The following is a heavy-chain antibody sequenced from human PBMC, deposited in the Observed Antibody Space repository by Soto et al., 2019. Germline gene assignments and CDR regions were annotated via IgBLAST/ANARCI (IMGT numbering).Heavy chain of an antibody. V-gene: IGHV3-33*01. D-gene: IGHD3-16*01. CDR3: ARDGDVNTGFGKDY. Sequence: GGSLRLSCAVSGFTFSSYGMHWVRQAPGKGLEWVAFIWHDGGNKFYAESVKGRFTISRDNSKNTLYLQMTSLSAEDTAMYYCARDGDVNTGFGKDYWGQGTLVTVSS. CDR2: IWHDGGNK. CDR1: GFTFSSYG. J-gene: IGHJ4*02.